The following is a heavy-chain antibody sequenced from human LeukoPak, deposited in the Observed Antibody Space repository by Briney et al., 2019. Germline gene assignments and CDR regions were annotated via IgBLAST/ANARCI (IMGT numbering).Heavy chain of an antibody. CDR3: AKDRDVVVIAGCLDY. V-gene: IGHV3-23*01. Sequence: GGSLRLSCAASGFTFSSYAMSWVRQAPGKGLEWVSAISGSGGSTYYADSVKGRFTISRDNSKNTLYLQMNSLRAEDTAVYYCAKDRDVVVIAGCLDYWGQGTLVTVSS. CDR2: ISGSGGST. CDR1: GFTFSSYA. J-gene: IGHJ4*02. D-gene: IGHD2-21*01.